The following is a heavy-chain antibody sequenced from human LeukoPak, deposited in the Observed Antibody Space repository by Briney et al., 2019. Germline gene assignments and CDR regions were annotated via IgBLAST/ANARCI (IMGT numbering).Heavy chain of an antibody. Sequence: PSETLSLTCTVSGGSISSGGYYWSWIRQHPGKGLEWIGYIYYSGSTYYNPSLKSRVTISVDTSKNQFSLKLSSVTAADTAVYYCARAARYYYDSSGPYYFDYWGQGTLVTVSS. D-gene: IGHD3-22*01. J-gene: IGHJ4*02. V-gene: IGHV4-31*03. CDR1: GGSISSGGYY. CDR2: IYYSGST. CDR3: ARAARYYYDSSGPYYFDY.